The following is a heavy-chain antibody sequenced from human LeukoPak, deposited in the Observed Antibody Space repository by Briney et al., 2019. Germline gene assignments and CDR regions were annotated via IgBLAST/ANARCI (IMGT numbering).Heavy chain of an antibody. J-gene: IGHJ4*02. V-gene: IGHV3-30*02. CDR3: VKDFHNSWTFDY. CDR1: GFTFSTCG. D-gene: IGHD6-13*01. CDR2: INDGGNKK. Sequence: PGGSLRLSCAASGFTFSTCGMHWVRQAPGKGLEWVAFINDGGNKKDYADSVKGRLTISRDTSKNILYLQMNSLRVEDTAVYYCVKDFHNSWTFDYWGQGSLVTVSS.